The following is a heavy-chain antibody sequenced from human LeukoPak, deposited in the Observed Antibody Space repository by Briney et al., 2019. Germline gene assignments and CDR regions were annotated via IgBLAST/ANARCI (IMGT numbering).Heavy chain of an antibody. D-gene: IGHD2-21*02. CDR3: ARDSYCGGDCYPDNAFDI. CDR1: GGSISSGSYY. V-gene: IGHV4-61*02. J-gene: IGHJ3*02. Sequence: PSETLSLTCTVSGGSISSGSYYWSWFRQPAGKGLEWFVRIYTSGSTNYNPSLKSRVTISVDTSKNQFSLKLSSVTAADTAVYYCARDSYCGGDCYPDNAFDIWGQGTMVTVSS. CDR2: IYTSGST.